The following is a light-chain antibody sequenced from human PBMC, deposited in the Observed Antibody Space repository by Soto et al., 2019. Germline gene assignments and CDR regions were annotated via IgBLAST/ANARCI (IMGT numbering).Light chain of an antibody. CDR1: SSDVGGYNY. V-gene: IGLV2-14*01. CDR2: DVS. Sequence: QSALTQPASVSGSPGQSITISCTGTSSDVGGYNYVSWYQQHPGKAPKLMIYDVSNRPSGVSNRFSGSKSSNTASLTISGLQAEDEADYYCSSYTSSSTLSVFGTGTKVTVL. CDR3: SSYTSSSTLSV. J-gene: IGLJ1*01.